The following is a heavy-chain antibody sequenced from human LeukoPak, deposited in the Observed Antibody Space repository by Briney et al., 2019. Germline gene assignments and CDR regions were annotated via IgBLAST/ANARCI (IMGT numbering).Heavy chain of an antibody. CDR3: TTDAPYYDFWSGYPIDY. Sequence: PGGSLRLSCAASGFTFSNAWMSWVRRAPGKGLEWVGRIKSKTDGGTTDYAAPVKGRFTISRDDSKNTLYLQMNSLKTEDTAVYYCTTDAPYYDFWSGYPIDYWGQGTLVTVSS. D-gene: IGHD3-3*01. CDR2: IKSKTDGGTT. J-gene: IGHJ4*02. CDR1: GFTFSNAW. V-gene: IGHV3-15*01.